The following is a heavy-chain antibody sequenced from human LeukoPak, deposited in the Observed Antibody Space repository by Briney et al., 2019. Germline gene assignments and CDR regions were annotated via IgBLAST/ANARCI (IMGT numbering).Heavy chain of an antibody. J-gene: IGHJ4*02. CDR1: GFAFTSYA. CDR3: ARGAAAPNPLFDF. CDR2: IGASDGGT. V-gene: IGHV3-23*01. Sequence: GGSLRLSCAASGFAFTSYAMIWVRQAPGKGLEWVSTIGASDGGTYYAESVKGRFTISRDNSKNSLYLQMDSLRAEDTAVYYCARGAAAPNPLFDFGGQGPLVTVSS. D-gene: IGHD3/OR15-3a*01.